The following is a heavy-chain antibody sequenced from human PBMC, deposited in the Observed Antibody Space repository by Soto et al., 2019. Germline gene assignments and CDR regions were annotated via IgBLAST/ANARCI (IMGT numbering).Heavy chain of an antibody. CDR1: GFTFSSYG. Sequence: QVQLVESGGGVVQPGRSLRLSCAASGFTFSSYGMHWVRQAPGKGLEWVAVISYDGSNKYYADSVKGRFTISRDNSKNTLYLQMNSLRDEDTDVYYCEKGGVVGDIVVVVAAGADYWGQGTLVTVSS. CDR3: EKGGVVGDIVVVVAAGADY. V-gene: IGHV3-30*18. CDR2: ISYDGSNK. D-gene: IGHD2-15*01. J-gene: IGHJ4*02.